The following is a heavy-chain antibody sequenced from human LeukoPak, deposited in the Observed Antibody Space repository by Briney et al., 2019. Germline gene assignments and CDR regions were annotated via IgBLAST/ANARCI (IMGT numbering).Heavy chain of an antibody. Sequence: SETLSLTCTVSGGSISSYYWSWIRQPAGKGLEWIGRIYTSGSTNYNPSLKSRVAMSVDTSKNQFSLKLSSVTAADTAVYYCARASDFWSGYPDAFDIWGQGTMVTVSS. V-gene: IGHV4-4*07. J-gene: IGHJ3*02. CDR1: GGSISSYY. CDR2: IYTSGST. D-gene: IGHD3-3*01. CDR3: ARASDFWSGYPDAFDI.